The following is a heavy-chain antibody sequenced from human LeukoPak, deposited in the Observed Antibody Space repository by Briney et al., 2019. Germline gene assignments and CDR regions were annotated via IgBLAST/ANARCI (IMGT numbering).Heavy chain of an antibody. CDR2: INWNGGST. D-gene: IGHD6-13*01. J-gene: IGHJ4*02. V-gene: IGHV3-20*04. CDR3: ARVSGGQQLGDFDC. CDR1: GFTFGDYG. Sequence: GGSLRLSCAASGFTFGDYGMSWVRQAPGKGLEWVSGINWNGGSTGYADSVKGRFTISRDNAKNSLYLQMNSLRAEDTALYYCARVSGGQQLGDFDCWGQGTLVTVSS.